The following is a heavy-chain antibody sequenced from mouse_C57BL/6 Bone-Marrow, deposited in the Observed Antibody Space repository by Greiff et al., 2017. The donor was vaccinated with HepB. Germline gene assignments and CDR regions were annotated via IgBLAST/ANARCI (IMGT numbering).Heavy chain of an antibody. V-gene: IGHV1-39*01. CDR3: ARRDPYGSSPYWYFDV. CDR2: INPNYGTT. J-gene: IGHJ1*03. Sequence: VQLKESGPELVKPGASVKISCKASGYSFTDYNMNWVKQSNGKSLEWIGVINPNYGTTSYNQKFKGKATLTVDQSSSTAYMQLNSLTSEDSAVYDCARRDPYGSSPYWYFDVWGTGTTVTVSS. D-gene: IGHD1-1*01. CDR1: GYSFTDYN.